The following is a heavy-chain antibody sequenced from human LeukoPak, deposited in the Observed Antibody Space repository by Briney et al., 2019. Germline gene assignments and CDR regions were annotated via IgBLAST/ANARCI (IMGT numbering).Heavy chain of an antibody. Sequence: GWSLRLSCAASRFILRDYLMHWVRQAPGGRPVWVSRSSFDGSITDYADFVKGRFTMSRDKAKNTVFLQLNSLTAEDRAIYYCAREIHSGGHTIRYFDFWGKGALVTVSS. D-gene: IGHD2-15*01. CDR1: RFILRDYL. CDR2: SSFDGSIT. CDR3: AREIHSGGHTIRYFDF. V-gene: IGHV3-74*01. J-gene: IGHJ4*02.